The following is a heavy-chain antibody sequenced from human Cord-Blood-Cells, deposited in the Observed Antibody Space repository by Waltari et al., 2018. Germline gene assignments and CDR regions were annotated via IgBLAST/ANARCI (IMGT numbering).Heavy chain of an antibody. V-gene: IGHV1-46*01. D-gene: IGHD3-10*01. Sequence: QVQLVQSGAEVKKPGASVKVSCKASGYTFTSYYMHWVRQAPGQGLGWMGIINPSGVRTGYAQKFQGRVTMTRDTSTSTVYMELSSLRSEDTAVYYCAKEYYGSGGGPYYFDYWGQGTLVTVSS. CDR1: GYTFTSYY. CDR2: INPSGVRT. J-gene: IGHJ4*02. CDR3: AKEYYGSGGGPYYFDY.